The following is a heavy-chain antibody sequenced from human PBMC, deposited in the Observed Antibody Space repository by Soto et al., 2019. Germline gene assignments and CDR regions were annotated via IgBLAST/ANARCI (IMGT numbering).Heavy chain of an antibody. J-gene: IGHJ6*02. CDR2: ISGGGST. CDR3: AGYCSSSICPEEHSFAFPV. D-gene: IGHD2-2*01. V-gene: IGHV4-59*01. Sequence: CILYSPGKRLEWIGYISGGGSTNYNPCLKSRVTISVDTPKKQVSLKLSSVSAPDTARYFCAGYCSSSICPEEHSFAFPVWGQATTVTVS.